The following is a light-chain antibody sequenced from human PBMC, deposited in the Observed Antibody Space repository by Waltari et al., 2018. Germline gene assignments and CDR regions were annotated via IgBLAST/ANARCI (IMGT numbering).Light chain of an antibody. CDR1: TLGDKY. V-gene: IGLV3-1*01. Sequence: SYELTQPPSVSVSPGQTASINCSGDTLGDKYACWYQQKPGQSPVLVIYQDSKRPSGIPERFSGSNSGNTATLTISGTQAMDEADYYCQAWDSSLVFGGGTKLTVL. CDR2: QDS. J-gene: IGLJ2*01. CDR3: QAWDSSLV.